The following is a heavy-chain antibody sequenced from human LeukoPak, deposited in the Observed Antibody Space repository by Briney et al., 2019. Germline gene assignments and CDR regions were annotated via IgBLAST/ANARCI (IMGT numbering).Heavy chain of an antibody. CDR3: ATSSGWHQNYFDY. J-gene: IGHJ4*02. CDR1: GFTVSSNY. D-gene: IGHD6-19*01. CDR2: IYSGGST. Sequence: GGSLRLSCAASGFTVSSNYMSWVRQAPGKGLEWVSVIYSGGSTYYADSVKGRFTISRDNSKNTLYLQMNSLRAEDTAVYYCATSSGWHQNYFDYWGQGTPVTVSS. V-gene: IGHV3-53*01.